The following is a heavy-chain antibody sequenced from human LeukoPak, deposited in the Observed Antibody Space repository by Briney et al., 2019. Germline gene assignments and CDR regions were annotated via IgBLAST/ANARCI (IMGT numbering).Heavy chain of an antibody. CDR1: GFTFSNYS. CDR2: ISSSSSTI. CDR3: ARGLSNRYCSSTSCQPAFDI. J-gene: IGHJ3*02. Sequence: PGGSLRLSCAASGFTFSNYSMNWVRQAPGKGLEWVSYISSSSSTIYYADSVKGRFTISRDNTKNSLYLQMNSLRAEDTAVYYCARGLSNRYCSSTSCQPAFDIWGQGTMVTVSS. V-gene: IGHV3-48*01. D-gene: IGHD2-2*01.